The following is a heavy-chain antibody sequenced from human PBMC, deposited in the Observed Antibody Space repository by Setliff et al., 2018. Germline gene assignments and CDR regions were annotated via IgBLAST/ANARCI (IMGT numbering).Heavy chain of an antibody. Sequence: KTSETLSLTCTVSGGSISSYYWSWIRQPPGKGLEWIGYIYTSGSTNYNPSLKSRVTISVDTSKNQFSLKLSSVAAADTAVYYCARGFDVCGGGACYTDGPYYFDYWGLGTLVTSPQ. CDR1: GGSISSYY. V-gene: IGHV4-4*08. D-gene: IGHD2-21*02. CDR3: ARGFDVCGGGACYTDGPYYFDY. CDR2: IYTSGST. J-gene: IGHJ4*02.